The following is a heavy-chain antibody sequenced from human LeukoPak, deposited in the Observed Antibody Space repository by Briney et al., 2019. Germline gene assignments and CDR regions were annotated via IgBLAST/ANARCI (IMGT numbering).Heavy chain of an antibody. CDR1: GGTFSSYA. D-gene: IGHD3-10*01. J-gene: IGHJ4*02. V-gene: IGHV1-69*01. CDR3: ARDLYYGSGSYYNFDY. Sequence: ASVKVSCKSSGGTFSSYAISWVRQAPGQGLEWMGGIIPIFGTANYAQKFQGRVTITADESTSTAYMELSSLSSEDTAVYYCARDLYYGSGSYYNFDYWGQGTLVTASS. CDR2: IIPIFGTA.